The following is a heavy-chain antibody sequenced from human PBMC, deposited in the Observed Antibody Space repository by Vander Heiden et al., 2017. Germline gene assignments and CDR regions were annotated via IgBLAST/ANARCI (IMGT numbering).Heavy chain of an antibody. J-gene: IGHJ6*02. V-gene: IGHV3-48*02. CDR2: ISSSSSTI. Sequence: EVQLVESGGGLVQPGGSLILSCAPLGSTFSANSLNWVRQAPGKGPEWVSYISSSSSTIYYADAVKGRFTISRDNAKNSLYLQMNSLRDEDTAVYYCARDPVFGVVRGSYYYGMDVWGQGTTVTVSS. D-gene: IGHD3-3*01. CDR3: ARDPVFGVVRGSYYYGMDV. CDR1: GSTFSANS.